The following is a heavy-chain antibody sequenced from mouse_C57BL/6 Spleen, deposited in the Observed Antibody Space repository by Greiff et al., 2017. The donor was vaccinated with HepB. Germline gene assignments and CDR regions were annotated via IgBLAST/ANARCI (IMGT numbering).Heavy chain of an antibody. CDR2: ISYDGSN. D-gene: IGHD2-3*01. CDR1: GYSITSGYY. CDR3: ARWVLDWYFDV. J-gene: IGHJ1*03. Sequence: EVQLQQSGPGLVKPSQSLSLTCSVTGYSITSGYYWNWIRQFPGNKLEWMGYISYDGSNNYNPSLKNRIPITRDTSKNQFFLKLNSVTTEDTATYYCARWVLDWYFDVWGTGTTVTVSS. V-gene: IGHV3-6*01.